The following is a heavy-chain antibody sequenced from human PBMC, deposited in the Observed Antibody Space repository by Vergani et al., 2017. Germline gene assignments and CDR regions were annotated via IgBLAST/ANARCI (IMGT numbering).Heavy chain of an antibody. CDR1: GFTFSSYG. Sequence: QMQLVESGGGVVQPGRSLRLSCAASGFTFSSYGMHWVRQAPGKGLEWVAVISYDGSNKYYADSVKGRFTISRDNSKNTLYLQMNSLRAEDTAVYYCAKDAAQKRWLQFGWFDPWGQGTLVTVSS. CDR2: ISYDGSNK. J-gene: IGHJ5*02. V-gene: IGHV3-30*18. D-gene: IGHD5-24*01. CDR3: AKDAAQKRWLQFGWFDP.